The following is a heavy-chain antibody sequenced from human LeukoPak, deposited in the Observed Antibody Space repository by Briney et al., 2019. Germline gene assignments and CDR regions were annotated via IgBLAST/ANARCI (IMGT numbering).Heavy chain of an antibody. Sequence: PSETLSLTCTVSGGSISSSSYYWGWIRQPPGKGLEWIGSIYYSGSTYYNPSLKSRVTISVDTSKNQFSLKLSSVTAADTAVYYCARMSGPPRGPRGYCSGGSCYTFDYWGQGTLVTVSS. D-gene: IGHD2-15*01. CDR3: ARMSGPPRGPRGYCSGGSCYTFDY. V-gene: IGHV4-39*01. CDR2: IYYSGST. CDR1: GGSISSSSYY. J-gene: IGHJ4*02.